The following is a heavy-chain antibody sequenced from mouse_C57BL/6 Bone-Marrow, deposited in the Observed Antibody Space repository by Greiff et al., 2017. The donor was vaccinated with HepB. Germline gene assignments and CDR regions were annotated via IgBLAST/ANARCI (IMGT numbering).Heavy chain of an antibody. D-gene: IGHD2-3*01. Sequence: EVQLQQSGAELVRPGASVKLSCTASGFNIKDYYMHWVKQRPEQGLEWIGRIDPEDGDTEYAPKFQGKATMTADTSSNTAYLQLSSLTSEDPAVYYCTTSIYDGYSPWFAYWGQGTLVTVSA. V-gene: IGHV14-1*01. CDR3: TTSIYDGYSPWFAY. J-gene: IGHJ3*01. CDR2: IDPEDGDT. CDR1: GFNIKDYY.